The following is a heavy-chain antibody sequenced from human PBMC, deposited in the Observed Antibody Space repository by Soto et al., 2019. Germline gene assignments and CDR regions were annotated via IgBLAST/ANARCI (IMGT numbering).Heavy chain of an antibody. D-gene: IGHD6-6*01. V-gene: IGHV3-23*01. Sequence: GGSLRLSCAASGFTFSSYAMSWVRQAPGKGLEWVSAISGSGGSTYYADSVKGRFTISRDNSKNTLYLQMNSLRAEDTAVYYCAKWSYSSSPHYYYYYMDVWGKGTTVTVSS. CDR1: GFTFSSYA. CDR2: ISGSGGST. CDR3: AKWSYSSSPHYYYYYMDV. J-gene: IGHJ6*03.